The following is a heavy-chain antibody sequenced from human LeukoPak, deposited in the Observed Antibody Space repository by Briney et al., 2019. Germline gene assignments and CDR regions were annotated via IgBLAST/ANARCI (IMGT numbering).Heavy chain of an antibody. V-gene: IGHV3-7*03. CDR2: IKVDGSEK. Sequence: PGGSLRLSCTASGFTFGTYWMTWVRQAPGRGLEWVANIKVDGSEKYYVDSVKGRFTISRDNAKDSLYLQMNSLRAEDTAVYYCARDPGSGYEEHFDYWGQGTLVTVSS. J-gene: IGHJ4*02. D-gene: IGHD5-12*01. CDR1: GFTFGTYW. CDR3: ARDPGSGYEEHFDY.